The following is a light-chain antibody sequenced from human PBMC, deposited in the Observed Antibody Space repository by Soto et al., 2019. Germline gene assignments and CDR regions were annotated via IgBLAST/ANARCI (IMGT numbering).Light chain of an antibody. J-gene: IGKJ5*01. CDR2: GIS. CDR1: QSVNSN. CDR3: QQYSKWPIT. V-gene: IGKV3-15*01. Sequence: ETIMTQSPDTLSVSLGERATLSCRASQSVNSNYLAWYQQHPGQPPRLLIYGISTRATGIPARFSGSGSGTEFSLTISSLQSEDFAVYYCQQYSKWPITFGQGTRLEI.